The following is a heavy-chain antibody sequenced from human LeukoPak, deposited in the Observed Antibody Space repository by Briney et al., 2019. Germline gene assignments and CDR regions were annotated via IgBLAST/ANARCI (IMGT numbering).Heavy chain of an antibody. CDR2: INGNGGTT. V-gene: IGHV3-23*01. Sequence: GGSLRLSCAASGFTFSSYALSWVRQAPGKGLEWVSTINGNGGTTYYADSVKGRFTISRDNFKHTLYLQMISLRVEDTAIYYCTNLYSSGWYTGDPTPFDCWGQGTLVTVSS. CDR1: GFTFSSYA. CDR3: TNLYSSGWYTGDPTPFDC. J-gene: IGHJ4*02. D-gene: IGHD6-19*01.